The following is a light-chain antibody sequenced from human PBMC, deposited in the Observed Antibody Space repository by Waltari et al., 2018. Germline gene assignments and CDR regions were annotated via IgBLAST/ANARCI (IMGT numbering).Light chain of an antibody. CDR1: QSVSSSY. CDR2: DAS. Sequence: EIVLTQSPGTLSLSPGERATLSCRASQSVSSSYLAWYKQKPGQAPRFLIFDASNRATGIPDRFSGSGSGTDFTLTISRLEPEDFAVYFCQQYSYSPNTFGQGTKLEI. V-gene: IGKV3-20*01. J-gene: IGKJ2*01. CDR3: QQYSYSPNT.